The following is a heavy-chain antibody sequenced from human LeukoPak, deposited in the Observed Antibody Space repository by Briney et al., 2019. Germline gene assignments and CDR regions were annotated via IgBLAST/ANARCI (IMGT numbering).Heavy chain of an antibody. Sequence: ASVKVSCKVSGYTLTELSVHWVRQAPGKGPEWMGGFDPDVAETIFAQRFQGRVTMTEGTSTDTAYMQLSSLRSEDTAIYYCATTHRGSLLYYFDYWGQGALVTVSS. CDR1: GYTLTELS. D-gene: IGHD1-26*01. CDR2: FDPDVAET. J-gene: IGHJ4*02. V-gene: IGHV1-24*01. CDR3: ATTHRGSLLYYFDY.